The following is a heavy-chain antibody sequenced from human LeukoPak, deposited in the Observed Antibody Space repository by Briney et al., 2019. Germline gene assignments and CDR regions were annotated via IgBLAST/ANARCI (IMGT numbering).Heavy chain of an antibody. J-gene: IGHJ3*02. CDR2: ISYDGSNK. D-gene: IGHD2-21*02. Sequence: PGGSLGLSCAASGFTFSSYGMHWVRQAPGKGLEWVAVISYDGSNKYYADSVKGRFTISRDNSKNTLYLQMNSLRAEDTAVYYCAKDLPPYCGGDCYSYDNAFDIWGQGTMVTVSS. CDR1: GFTFSSYG. V-gene: IGHV3-30*18. CDR3: AKDLPPYCGGDCYSYDNAFDI.